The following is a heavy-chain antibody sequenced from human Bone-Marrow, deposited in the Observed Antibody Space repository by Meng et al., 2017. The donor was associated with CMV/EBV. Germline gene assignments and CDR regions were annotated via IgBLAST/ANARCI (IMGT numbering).Heavy chain of an antibody. V-gene: IGHV3-30*04. CDR1: GFTLRSYA. J-gene: IGHJ4*02. Sequence: LTCLASGFTLRSYAMNWVRQAPGKGLEWVAVISQDGRDKYYADSVKGRFTISRDTSKNTLYLQMNSLRAEDTAVYYCARDGFGDTGYFDSWGQGTLVTVSS. D-gene: IGHD3-3*01. CDR3: ARDGFGDTGYFDS. CDR2: ISQDGRDK.